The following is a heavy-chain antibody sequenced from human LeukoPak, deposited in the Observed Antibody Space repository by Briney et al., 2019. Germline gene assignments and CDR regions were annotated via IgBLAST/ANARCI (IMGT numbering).Heavy chain of an antibody. CDR3: ARAGQGSGWYFEY. J-gene: IGHJ4*02. D-gene: IGHD6-19*01. V-gene: IGHV1-18*01. CDR1: AYDFISVG. Sequence: ASVKFSCKAAAYDFISVGITWLRRPPGQELEWMGWISPYNGNTSYAHTFQGRVAMTTDTSTTQSYMELRCLTVNDTAVYYCARAGQGSGWYFEYWGQGTLVTVSS. CDR2: ISPYNGNT.